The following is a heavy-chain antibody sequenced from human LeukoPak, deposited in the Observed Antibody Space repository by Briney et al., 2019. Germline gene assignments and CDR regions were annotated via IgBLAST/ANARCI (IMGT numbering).Heavy chain of an antibody. CDR1: GGSLSGFY. V-gene: IGHV4-34*01. J-gene: IGHJ1*01. Sequence: SETLSLTCAVSGGSLSGFYWSWIRQSPGKVLEWIGEINHSGSTNYNPSLKSRVTISVDTSKNQFSLNLTSVTAADTAVYYCATHKIAAAFGSWGQGTLVTVSS. CDR3: ATHKIAAAFGS. CDR2: INHSGST. D-gene: IGHD6-25*01.